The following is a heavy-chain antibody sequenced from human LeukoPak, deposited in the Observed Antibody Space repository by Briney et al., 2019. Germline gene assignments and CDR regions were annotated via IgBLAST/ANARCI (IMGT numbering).Heavy chain of an antibody. CDR2: ISGSGDNT. V-gene: IGHV3-23*01. Sequence: GGSLRLSCAASGFTFSSYAMSWVRQAPGKGLEWVSGISGSGDNTYYADSVKDRFTISRDNSKNTLYVQVNSLGTEDTAAYYCARGSYYDSSGSFYFDYWGQGTLVTVSS. CDR1: GFTFSSYA. J-gene: IGHJ4*02. CDR3: ARGSYYDSSGSFYFDY. D-gene: IGHD3-22*01.